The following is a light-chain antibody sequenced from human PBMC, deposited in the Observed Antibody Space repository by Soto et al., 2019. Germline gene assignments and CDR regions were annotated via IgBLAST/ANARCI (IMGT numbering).Light chain of an antibody. CDR1: QSVRNN. V-gene: IGKV3D-15*01. J-gene: IGKJ1*01. CDR3: QQYNNWWT. Sequence: EIELTESPCALSLSHGERATLSCRASQSVRNNYLAWYQQRPGQAPRLLIYAASTRATGIPARFIGNGSGTEFTLTISSLQSEDFAVYYCQQYNNWWTFGQGTKVDI. CDR2: AAS.